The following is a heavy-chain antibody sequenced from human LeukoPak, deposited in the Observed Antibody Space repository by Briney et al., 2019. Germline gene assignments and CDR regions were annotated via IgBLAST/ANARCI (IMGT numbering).Heavy chain of an antibody. J-gene: IGHJ4*02. CDR1: GGSISSYY. V-gene: IGHV4-59*01. CDR2: IYYSGST. CDR3: ARAGGIFGVVISPYYFDY. Sequence: SETLSLTCTVSGGSISSYYWSWIRQPPGKGLEWIGYIYYSGSTNYNPSLKSRVTISVDTSKNQFSLKLSSVTAADTAVYYCARAGGIFGVVISPYYFDYWGQGTLVTVSS. D-gene: IGHD3-3*01.